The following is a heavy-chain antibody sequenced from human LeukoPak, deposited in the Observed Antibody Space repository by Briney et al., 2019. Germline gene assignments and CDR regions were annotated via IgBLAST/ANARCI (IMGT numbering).Heavy chain of an antibody. J-gene: IGHJ4*02. CDR2: ISSSGSTI. D-gene: IGHD3-10*01. CDR1: GFTFSDYY. CDR3: AGDLAAYYGSGSYPLDY. Sequence: GGSLRLSCAASGFTFSDYYMSWIRQAPGKGLEWVSYISSSGSTIYYADSVKGRFTISRDNAKNSLYLQMNSLRAEDTAVYYCAGDLAAYYGSGSYPLDYWGQGTLVTVSS. V-gene: IGHV3-11*01.